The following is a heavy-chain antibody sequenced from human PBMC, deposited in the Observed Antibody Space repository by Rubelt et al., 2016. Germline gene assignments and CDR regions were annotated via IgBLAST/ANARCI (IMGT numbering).Heavy chain of an antibody. CDR2: IKSTPDGGTT. V-gene: IGHV3-15*01. CDR3: TTDRYYYDSSGFPWFDP. Sequence: SLRLSCAASGFTFSNAWMSWVRQAPGKGLEWVGRIKSTPDGGTTDYAAPVKGRFTISRDDSNNTLYLQMNSLKTEDTAVYYCTTDRYYYDSSGFPWFDPWGQGTLVTVSS. CDR1: GFTFSNAW. J-gene: IGHJ5*02. D-gene: IGHD3-22*01.